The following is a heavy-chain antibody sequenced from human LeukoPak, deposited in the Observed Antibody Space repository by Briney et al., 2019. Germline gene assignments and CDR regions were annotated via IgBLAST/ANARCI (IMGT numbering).Heavy chain of an antibody. V-gene: IGHV3-21*01. Sequence: GSLRLSCAASGFTFSSYSMNWVRQAPGKGLEWVSSISSSSSYIYYADSVKGRFTISRDNAKNSLYLQMNSLRAEDTAVYYCARQTSSSWYYFDYWGQGTLVTVSS. J-gene: IGHJ4*02. CDR2: ISSSSSYI. D-gene: IGHD6-13*01. CDR3: ARQTSSSWYYFDY. CDR1: GFTFSSYS.